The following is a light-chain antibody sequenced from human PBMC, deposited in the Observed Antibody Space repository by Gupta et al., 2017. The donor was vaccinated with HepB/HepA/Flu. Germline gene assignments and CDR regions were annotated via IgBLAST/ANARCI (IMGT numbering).Light chain of an antibody. Sequence: DIQMTQSPSSLSASVGDRVTISCRASQTISGSVNWYQQKPGKAPELLVYFVTILQSGVPSRFSGSASGTDFTLTIASLQPEDFATYFRQQNHVSPWTFGQGTKVEIK. CDR3: QQNHVSPWT. V-gene: IGKV1-39*01. J-gene: IGKJ1*01. CDR2: FVT. CDR1: QTISGS.